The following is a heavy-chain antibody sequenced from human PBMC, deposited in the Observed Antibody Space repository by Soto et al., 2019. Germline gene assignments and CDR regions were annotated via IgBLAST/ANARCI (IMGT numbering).Heavy chain of an antibody. Sequence: EVQLVESGGGLVQPGGSLRLSCAASGFTFSSYSMNWVRQAPGKGLEWVSYISSSSSTIYYADSVKGRFTISRDNAKNSLYLLMNSLRDEDTAVYYCASPTLYDYVWGSYRPTIFDYWGQGTLVTVSS. V-gene: IGHV3-48*02. J-gene: IGHJ4*02. D-gene: IGHD3-16*02. CDR1: GFTFSSYS. CDR3: ASPTLYDYVWGSYRPTIFDY. CDR2: ISSSSSTI.